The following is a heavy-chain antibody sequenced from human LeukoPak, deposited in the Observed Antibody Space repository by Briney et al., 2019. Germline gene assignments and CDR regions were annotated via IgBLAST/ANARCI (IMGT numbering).Heavy chain of an antibody. J-gene: IGHJ3*02. CDR2: MYYSGST. CDR3: AGNRDAYFLNAFDI. D-gene: IGHD5-24*01. Sequence: SETLSLTCTVSGGSISSSSYYWGWIRQPPGKGLEWIGSMYYSGSTYYNPSLKSRVTISVDTSKNQFSLKLSSVTAADTAVYYCAGNRDAYFLNAFDIWGQGTMVTVSS. CDR1: GGSISSSSYY. V-gene: IGHV4-39*07.